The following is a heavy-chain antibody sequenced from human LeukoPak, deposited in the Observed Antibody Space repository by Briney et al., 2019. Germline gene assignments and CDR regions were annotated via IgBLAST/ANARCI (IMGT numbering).Heavy chain of an antibody. CDR3: ARGRSLIVATFGYFDY. J-gene: IGHJ4*02. Sequence: SQTLSLTCTVSGGSISSGGYYWSWIRQHPGKGLEWIGYIYYSGSTYYNPSLKSRVTISVDTSKNQFSLKLSSVTAADTAVYYCARGRSLIVATFGYFDYWGQGTLVTVSS. CDR1: GGSISSGGYY. V-gene: IGHV4-31*03. CDR2: IYYSGST. D-gene: IGHD5-12*01.